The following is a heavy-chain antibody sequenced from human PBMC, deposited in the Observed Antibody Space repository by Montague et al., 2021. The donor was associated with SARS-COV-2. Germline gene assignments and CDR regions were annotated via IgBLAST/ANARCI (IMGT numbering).Heavy chain of an antibody. V-gene: IGHV3-11*05. J-gene: IGHJ6*03. CDR3: ARVNCSSTSCYMPLNHYYYYYMGV. D-gene: IGHD2-2*02. Sequence: SLRLSCAASGFAFSDYYMSWIRQAPGKGLEWVSYISSISSHTNYAASVKGRFTISRDNAKNSLFLQMSSLSAEDTAVYYCARVNCSSTSCYMPLNHYYYYYMGVWGKGTTVTVSS. CDR2: ISSISSHT. CDR1: GFAFSDYY.